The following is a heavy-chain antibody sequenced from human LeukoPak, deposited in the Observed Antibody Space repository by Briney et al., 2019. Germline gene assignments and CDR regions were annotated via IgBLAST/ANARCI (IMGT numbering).Heavy chain of an antibody. CDR3: ARIPEDSSGYYYEYFQH. J-gene: IGHJ1*01. CDR1: VGTFSSYA. Sequence: SVKVSCKASVGTFSSYAISWVRQAPGQGLEWMGGIIPIFGTANYAQKFQGRVTITADESTSTAYMELSSLRSEDTAVYYCARIPEDSSGYYYEYFQHWGQGTLVTVSS. D-gene: IGHD3-22*01. CDR2: IIPIFGTA. V-gene: IGHV1-69*13.